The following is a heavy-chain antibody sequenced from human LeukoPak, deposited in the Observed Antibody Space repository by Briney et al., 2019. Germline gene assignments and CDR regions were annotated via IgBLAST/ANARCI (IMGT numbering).Heavy chain of an antibody. CDR2: ISYDGSNK. Sequence: GRSLRLSCAASGFTFSSYAMHWVRQAPGKGLERVAVISYDGSNKYYADSVKGRFTISRDNSKNTLYLQMNSLRAEDTAVYYCARDRRTVEMATIWAYWGQGTLVTVSS. CDR3: ARDRRTVEMATIWAY. D-gene: IGHD5-24*01. V-gene: IGHV3-30*04. J-gene: IGHJ4*02. CDR1: GFTFSSYA.